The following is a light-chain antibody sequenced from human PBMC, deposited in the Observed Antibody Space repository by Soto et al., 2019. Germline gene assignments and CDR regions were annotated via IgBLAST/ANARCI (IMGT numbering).Light chain of an antibody. J-gene: IGKJ1*01. CDR2: KAS. V-gene: IGKV1-5*03. CDR3: QQYNSYTWT. Sequence: DIQMTQSPSTLSASVGDRVTITCRASQSLNSLLAWYQQKPGKAPKLLIYKASSLESGVPSRFSGSGSGTEFTLTISSLQPDDFATYYCQQYNSYTWTFGQGTKVDI. CDR1: QSLNSL.